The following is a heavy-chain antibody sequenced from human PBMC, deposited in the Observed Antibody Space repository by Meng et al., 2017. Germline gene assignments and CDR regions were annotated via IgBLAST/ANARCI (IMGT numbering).Heavy chain of an antibody. CDR3: LDEAPRSDY. J-gene: IGHJ4*02. CDR2: ISGDGSIT. Sequence: GGAGGGLVPRGGSRRLSCAASGFTFNNYWMTWVREVPGKGLVWVSRISGDGSITNYADSVKGRFTISRDNAKNTLYLQMNSLRPEDTAVYYCLDEAPRSDYWGQGSLVTVSS. D-gene: IGHD1-1*01. V-gene: IGHV3-74*01. CDR1: GFTFNNYW.